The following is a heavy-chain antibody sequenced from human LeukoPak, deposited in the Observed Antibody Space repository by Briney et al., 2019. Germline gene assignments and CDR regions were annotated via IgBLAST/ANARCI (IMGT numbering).Heavy chain of an antibody. CDR1: GGSISSCY. D-gene: IGHD6-13*01. J-gene: IGHJ4*02. CDR2: FYYSGRT. V-gene: IGHV4-59*08. Sequence: SDPLSLTCTVSGGSISSCYWRGIRRPPGKGVEGIGYFYYSGRTNYNPPLKSRVTIAVATSQNHFSLKLSSVTAADTAVYSSARGFTGSSSWYDYWGQGTLVTVSS. CDR3: ARGFTGSSSWYDY.